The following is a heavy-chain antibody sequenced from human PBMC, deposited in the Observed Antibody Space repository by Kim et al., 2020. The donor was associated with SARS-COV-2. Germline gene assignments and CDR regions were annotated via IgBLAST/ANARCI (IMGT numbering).Heavy chain of an antibody. J-gene: IGHJ4*02. D-gene: IGHD5-12*01. CDR3: ARDSVRDGYNLVDF. Sequence: YAATGQARFTVSRDNSTNTLYLQMNSLRADDTAVYYCARDSVRDGYNLVDFWGQGTLVTVSS. V-gene: IGHV3-23*03.